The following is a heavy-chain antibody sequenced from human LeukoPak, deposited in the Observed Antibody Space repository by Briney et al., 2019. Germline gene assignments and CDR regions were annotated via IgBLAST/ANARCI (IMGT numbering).Heavy chain of an antibody. Sequence: GGSLRLSCAASGFTFSSYWMHWVRQAPGKGLVWVSRINSDGSSTSYADSVKGRFTISRDNAKNTLYLQMNSLRAEDTAVYYCARGNSSSWYFDYWGQGTLVTVSS. CDR2: INSDGSST. CDR3: ARGNSSSWYFDY. J-gene: IGHJ4*02. V-gene: IGHV3-74*01. D-gene: IGHD6-13*01. CDR1: GFTFSSYW.